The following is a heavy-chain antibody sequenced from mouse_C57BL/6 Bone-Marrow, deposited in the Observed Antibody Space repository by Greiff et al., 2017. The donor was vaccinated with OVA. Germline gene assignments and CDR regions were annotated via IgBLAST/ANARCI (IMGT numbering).Heavy chain of an antibody. Sequence: EVMLVESEGGLVQPGSSMKLSCTASGFTFSDYYMAWVRQVPEKGLEWVANINYDGSSTYYLDSLKSRFIISGDNAKNILYLQMSSLKSEDTATYYCARDSNYVFYWYFDVWGTGTTVTVSS. D-gene: IGHD2-5*01. J-gene: IGHJ1*03. CDR1: GFTFSDYY. V-gene: IGHV5-16*01. CDR2: INYDGSST. CDR3: ARDSNYVFYWYFDV.